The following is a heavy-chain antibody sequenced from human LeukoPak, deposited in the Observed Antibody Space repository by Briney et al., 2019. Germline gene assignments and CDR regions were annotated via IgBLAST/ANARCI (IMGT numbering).Heavy chain of an antibody. J-gene: IGHJ4*02. CDR2: VSYDGSYK. V-gene: IGHV3-30*04. Sequence: GGSLRLSCAASGFTFRNYAIHWVRQAPGKGLEWVAVVSYDGSYKDYADSVKGRFTISRDNSRNTLYLQMNSLRAQDTAAYYCARGARKGDDYGGFFDYWGQGTLVTVSS. D-gene: IGHD4-23*01. CDR3: ARGARKGDDYGGFFDY. CDR1: GFTFRNYA.